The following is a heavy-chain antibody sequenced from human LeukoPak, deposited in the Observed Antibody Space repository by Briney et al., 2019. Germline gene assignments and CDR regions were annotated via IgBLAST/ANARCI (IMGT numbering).Heavy chain of an antibody. CDR3: TREKRGYTYGSDY. V-gene: IGHV3-74*01. CDR2: ISGDGLST. Sequence: GGSLRPSCAASEFTFSGYWMHWVRQAPGQGLVWVSRISGDGLSTTYADSVKGRFTSSRDNAKSTLYLQMNSLRVEDTAVYYCTREKRGYTYGSDYWGQGTLVTVSS. J-gene: IGHJ4*02. CDR1: EFTFSGYW. D-gene: IGHD5-18*01.